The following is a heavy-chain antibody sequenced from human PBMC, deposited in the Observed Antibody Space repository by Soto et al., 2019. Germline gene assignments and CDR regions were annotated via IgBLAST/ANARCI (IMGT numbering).Heavy chain of an antibody. CDR3: ARGSSSWSPGWFDP. Sequence: ASVKVSCKASGGTFSSYTISWVRQAPGQGLEWMGRIIPILGIANYAQKFQGRVTITADKSTSTAYMELSSLRSEDTAVYYCARGSSSWSPGWFDPWGQGTLVTVSS. V-gene: IGHV1-69*02. CDR1: GGTFSSYT. J-gene: IGHJ5*02. CDR2: IIPILGIA. D-gene: IGHD6-13*01.